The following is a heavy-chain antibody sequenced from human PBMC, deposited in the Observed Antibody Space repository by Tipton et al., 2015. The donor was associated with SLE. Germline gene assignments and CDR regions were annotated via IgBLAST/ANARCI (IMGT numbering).Heavy chain of an antibody. J-gene: IGHJ4*02. CDR2: IYYSGTT. CDR1: GGSISTFY. V-gene: IGHV4-59*12. Sequence: TLSLTCTVSGGSISTFYWSWIRQPPGKGLEWIGFIYYSGTTNYNPSLKSRVTISLDTSKNQFSLKMTSVTAADTALYFCARGECSSSACYTRFYDYWSQGALVTVSS. D-gene: IGHD2-2*02. CDR3: ARGECSSSACYTRFYDY.